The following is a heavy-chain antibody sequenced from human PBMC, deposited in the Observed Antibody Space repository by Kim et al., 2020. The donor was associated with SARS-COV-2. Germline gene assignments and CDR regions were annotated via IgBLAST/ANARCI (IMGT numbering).Heavy chain of an antibody. V-gene: IGHV5-10-1*01. CDR1: GYNFTYYW. D-gene: IGHD3-10*01. Sequence: GESLKISCRTSGYNFTYYWINWVRQTPGKGLEWMGRTDPTDSYITYNPSFQGHVTFSSDKSTNTAYLQWSNLRASDTAIYYCATLSYYDSGSTNWFDPWGRGTLVSVSS. CDR3: ATLSYYDSGSTNWFDP. J-gene: IGHJ5*02. CDR2: TDPTDSYI.